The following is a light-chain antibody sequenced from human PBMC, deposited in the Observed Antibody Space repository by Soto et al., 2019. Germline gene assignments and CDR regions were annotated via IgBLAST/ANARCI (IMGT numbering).Light chain of an antibody. CDR1: SSDVGGYNY. V-gene: IGLV2-8*01. Sequence: QSALTQPPSASGSPGQSVTISCTGTSSDVGGYNYVSWYQQHPGKAPKLMIYEVSKRPSGVPDRFSVSKSGNTASLTVSGLHAEDEADYYCSSYAGSNNLVFGTGTKVTVL. J-gene: IGLJ1*01. CDR2: EVS. CDR3: SSYAGSNNLV.